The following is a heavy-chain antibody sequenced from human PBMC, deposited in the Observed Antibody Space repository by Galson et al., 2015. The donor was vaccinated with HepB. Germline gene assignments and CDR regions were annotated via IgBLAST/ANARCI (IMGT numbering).Heavy chain of an antibody. CDR2: ISGSGGST. CDR1: GFAFSSYA. D-gene: IGHD4-17*01. J-gene: IGHJ4*02. V-gene: IGHV3-23*01. CDR3: AKGGHDYGDYVVFYYFDY. Sequence: SCAASGFAFSSYAMSWVRQAPGKGLEWVSAISGSGGSTYYADSVKGRFTISRDNSKDTLYLQMNSLRAEDTAVYYCAKGGHDYGDYVVFYYFDYWGRGTLVTVSS.